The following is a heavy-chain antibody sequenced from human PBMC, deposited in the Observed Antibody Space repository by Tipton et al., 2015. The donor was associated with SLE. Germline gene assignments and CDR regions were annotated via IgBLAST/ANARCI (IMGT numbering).Heavy chain of an antibody. Sequence: TLSLTCTVSGGSISSSSYYWGWIRQPPGKGLEWIGSIYYSGSTYCSPSLKSRVTMSADTSKNQLSLKLSSVTAADTAVYECARHGPVGTGPMNAAFDIWGQGTMVTVSS. J-gene: IGHJ3*02. CDR2: IYYSGST. CDR3: ARHGPVGTGPMNAAFDI. D-gene: IGHD3/OR15-3a*01. CDR1: GGSISSSSYY. V-gene: IGHV4-39*01.